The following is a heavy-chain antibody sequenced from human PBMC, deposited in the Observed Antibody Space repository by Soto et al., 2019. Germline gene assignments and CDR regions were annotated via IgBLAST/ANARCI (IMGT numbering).Heavy chain of an antibody. CDR2: ISAYNGNT. D-gene: IGHD6-19*01. CDR3: ARVLLQWLVSEFDY. V-gene: IGHV1-18*01. J-gene: IGHJ4*02. Sequence: ASVKVSCKASGGTFSSYAISWVRQAPGQGLEWMGGISAYNGNTNYAQKLQGRVTMTTDTSTSTAYMELRSLRSDDTAVYYCARVLLQWLVSEFDYWGQGTLVTVSS. CDR1: GGTFSSYA.